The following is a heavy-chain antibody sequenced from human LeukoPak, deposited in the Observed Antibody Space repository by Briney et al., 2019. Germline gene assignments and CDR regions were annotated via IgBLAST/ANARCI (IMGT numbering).Heavy chain of an antibody. CDR1: GFTFSSYG. Sequence: PGGSLRLSCAASGFTFSSYGMHLVRQAPGKGLEWVAVISYDGSNKYYADSVKGRFTISRDNSKNTLYLQMNSLRAEDTAVYYCAKDGEAFVVVVAATPDYWGQGTLVTVSS. CDR3: AKDGEAFVVVVAATPDY. CDR2: ISYDGSNK. V-gene: IGHV3-30*18. D-gene: IGHD2-15*01. J-gene: IGHJ4*02.